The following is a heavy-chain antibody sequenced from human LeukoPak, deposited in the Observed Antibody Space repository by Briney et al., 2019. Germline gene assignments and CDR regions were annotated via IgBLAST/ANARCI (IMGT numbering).Heavy chain of an antibody. Sequence: VASVRVSCKASGYTFTSDDINWVRQAPGEGREWRGWMNPNSGNTGYAQKFQGRGTMTRNTSISTAYMELSSPRSEDTAVYYCARGPTSSWYLSYYYYGMDVWGQGTTVTVSS. D-gene: IGHD6-13*01. CDR3: ARGPTSSWYLSYYYYGMDV. V-gene: IGHV1-8*01. J-gene: IGHJ6*02. CDR2: MNPNSGNT. CDR1: GYTFTSDD.